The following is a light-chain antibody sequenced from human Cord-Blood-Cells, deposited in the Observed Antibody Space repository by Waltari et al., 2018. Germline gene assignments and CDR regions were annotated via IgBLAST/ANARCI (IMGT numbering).Light chain of an antibody. CDR1: QSVSSSY. CDR2: GAS. Sequence: EIVLTQSPGTLSLSPGEGATISCRASQSVSSSYLAWYQQKPGQAPRLLIYGASSRATGIPDRFSGSGSGTDFTLTISRLEPEDFAVYYCQQYGSSPLYSFGQGTKLEIK. J-gene: IGKJ2*03. CDR3: QQYGSSPLYS. V-gene: IGKV3-20*01.